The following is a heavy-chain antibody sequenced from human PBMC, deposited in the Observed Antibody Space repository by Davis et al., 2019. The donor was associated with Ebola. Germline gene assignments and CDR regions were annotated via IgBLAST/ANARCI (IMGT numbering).Heavy chain of an antibody. J-gene: IGHJ4*02. CDR2: ISQSGST. V-gene: IGHV4-4*02. CDR3: ARGVRWLQAYYFDY. CDR1: GDSTSSSNC. Sequence: SETLSLTCAVPGDSTSSSNCWGCVRQPPGKGLEWIGEISQSGSTNYNPSLKSRVTISVDTSKNQFSLKLSSVTAADTAVYYCARGVRWLQAYYFDYWGQGTLVTVSS. D-gene: IGHD5-24*01.